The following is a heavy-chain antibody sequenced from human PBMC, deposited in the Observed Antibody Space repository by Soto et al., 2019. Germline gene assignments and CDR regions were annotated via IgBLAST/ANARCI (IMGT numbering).Heavy chain of an antibody. CDR2: ISYDGSNK. Sequence: QVQLVESGGGVVQPGRSLRLSCAASGFTFSSYAMHWVRQAPGKGLEWVAVISYDGSNKYYADSVKGRFTISRDNSKNRLYLQMNSLRAEDTAVYYCARAGCDGGSCYTLVGLRYGMDVWGQGTTVTVSS. CDR3: ARAGCDGGSCYTLVGLRYGMDV. V-gene: IGHV3-30-3*01. D-gene: IGHD2-15*01. J-gene: IGHJ6*02. CDR1: GFTFSSYA.